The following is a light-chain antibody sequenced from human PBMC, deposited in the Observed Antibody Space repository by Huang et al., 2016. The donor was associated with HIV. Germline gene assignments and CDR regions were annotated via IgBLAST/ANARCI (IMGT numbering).Light chain of an antibody. V-gene: IGKV3-11*01. CDR2: EAS. CDR1: QGLANY. CDR3: QQRGNWQLT. Sequence: EIVLTQSPATLSLSPGERATLSCRASQGLANYLAWYQQKPGQAPRLLIYEASNRATGIPARCSGSGSGTDFTLTISSLEPEDFAVYYCQQRGNWQLTFGGGTKVEIK. J-gene: IGKJ4*01.